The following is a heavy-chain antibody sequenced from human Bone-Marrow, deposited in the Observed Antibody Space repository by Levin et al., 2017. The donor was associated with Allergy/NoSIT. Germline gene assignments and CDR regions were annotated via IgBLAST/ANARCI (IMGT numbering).Heavy chain of an antibody. CDR1: GFTFSSYG. J-gene: IGHJ4*02. Sequence: GGSLRLSCAASGFTFSSYGMHWVRQAPGKGLEWVAVISYDGSNKYYADSVKGRFTISRDNSKNTLYLQMNSLRAEDTAVYYCAKDKIASGWGRYYFDYWGQGTLVTVSS. CDR3: AKDKIASGWGRYYFDY. D-gene: IGHD6-19*01. V-gene: IGHV3-30*18. CDR2: ISYDGSNK.